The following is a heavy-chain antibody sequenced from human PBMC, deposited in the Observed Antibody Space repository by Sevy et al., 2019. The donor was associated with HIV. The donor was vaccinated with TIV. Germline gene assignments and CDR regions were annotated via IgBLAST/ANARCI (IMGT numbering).Heavy chain of an antibody. V-gene: IGHV3-23*01. CDR2: ISAAGYST. Sequence: GGSLRLSCSGSGISISAYAMTWVRQTPGKGLEWVSGISAAGYSTYYADSVQGRFSISRDNSKNTFYLQMNSLRADDTAIHYCATVAYNDFLTGYPHRCHYWVHGSLVTFSS. D-gene: IGHD3-9*01. CDR3: ATVAYNDFLTGYPHRCHY. J-gene: IGHJ4*01. CDR1: GISISAYA.